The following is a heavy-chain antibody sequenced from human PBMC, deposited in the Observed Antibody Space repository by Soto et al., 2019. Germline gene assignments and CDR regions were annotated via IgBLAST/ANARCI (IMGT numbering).Heavy chain of an antibody. CDR2: INHSGST. CDR1: GGSFSGYY. CDR3: ARGYCSGGSCYVRYNWFDP. V-gene: IGHV4-34*01. Sequence: SETLSLTCAVYGGSFSGYYWSWIRQPPGKGLEWIGEINHSGSTNYNPSLKSRVTISVDTSKNQFSLKLSSVTAADTAVYYCARGYCSGGSCYVRYNWFDPWGQGTLVTVSS. J-gene: IGHJ5*02. D-gene: IGHD2-15*01.